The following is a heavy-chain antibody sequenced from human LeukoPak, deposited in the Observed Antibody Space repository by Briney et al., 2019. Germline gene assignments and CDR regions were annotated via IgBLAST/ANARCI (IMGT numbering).Heavy chain of an antibody. CDR1: GFTFTSYA. D-gene: IGHD6-19*01. CDR2: IDAGGGVT. Sequence: PGGSLRLSCAASGFTFTSYAMTWVRQAPGKGLEWVSSIDAGGGVTYHSDSVKGRFTISRDNSMNTLYLQMNSLRADDTAVYYCGRPTKYWLVRGNGVDVWGQGTTVTVSS. J-gene: IGHJ6*02. V-gene: IGHV3-23*01. CDR3: GRPTKYWLVRGNGVDV.